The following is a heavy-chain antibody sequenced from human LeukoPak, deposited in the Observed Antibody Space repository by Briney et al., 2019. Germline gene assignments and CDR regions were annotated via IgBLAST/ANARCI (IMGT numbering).Heavy chain of an antibody. D-gene: IGHD2-15*01. V-gene: IGHV5-51*01. J-gene: IGHJ5*02. CDR3: ARQEYCSGGSCYTWFDP. Sequence: GESLKISCKGSGYSINNYWIGWVRQMPGKGVEGMGIIYPADSDSRYSPSFQGQVTISADKSISTAYLQCSSLKASDTAMYYCARQEYCSGGSCYTWFDPWGQGTLVTVSS. CDR1: GYSINNYW. CDR2: IYPADSDS.